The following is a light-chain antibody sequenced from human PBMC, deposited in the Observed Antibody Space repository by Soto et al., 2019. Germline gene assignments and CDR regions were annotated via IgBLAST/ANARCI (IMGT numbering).Light chain of an antibody. CDR2: AAS. Sequence: DIQMTQSPSSLSASVGDRVTITCRASQSISSYLNWYQRKPGKAPKLLIYAASSLQSGVPSRFSGSGSGTDSTLTISSLQPEDFATYYCQQSYSTPLTFGGGTRWIS. J-gene: IGKJ4*01. V-gene: IGKV1-39*01. CDR3: QQSYSTPLT. CDR1: QSISSY.